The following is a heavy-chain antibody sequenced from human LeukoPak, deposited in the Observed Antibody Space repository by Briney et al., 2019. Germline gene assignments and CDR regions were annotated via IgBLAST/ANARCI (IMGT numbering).Heavy chain of an antibody. V-gene: IGHV3-48*01. J-gene: IGHJ3*02. Sequence: PGGSLRFSCAASGFTFSNYSMNWVRQAPGKGLEWVSYVIRSSSTIYYADSVKGRFTISRDNAKNSLYLQMNSLRAEDTAVYYCARAKRNGFDIWGQGTMVTVSS. CDR1: GFTFSNYS. CDR3: ARAKRNGFDI. CDR2: VIRSSSTI.